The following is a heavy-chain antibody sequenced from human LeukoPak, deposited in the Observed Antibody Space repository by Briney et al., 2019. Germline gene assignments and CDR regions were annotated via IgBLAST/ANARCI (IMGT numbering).Heavy chain of an antibody. V-gene: IGHV3-23*01. J-gene: IGHJ3*02. CDR3: AREGYYGAFDI. CDR1: GFTFRNYP. Sequence: GGSLRLSCAASGFTFRNYPMGWVRQAPGKGLEWVSIISDSGGATYYADSVKGRFTISRDNAKNSLSLQMNSLRDDDTALYYCAREGYYGAFDIWGQGTMVTVSS. D-gene: IGHD3-10*01. CDR2: ISDSGGAT.